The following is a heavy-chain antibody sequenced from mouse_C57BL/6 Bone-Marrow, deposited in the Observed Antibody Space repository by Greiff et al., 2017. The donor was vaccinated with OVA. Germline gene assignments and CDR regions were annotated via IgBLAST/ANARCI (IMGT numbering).Heavy chain of an antibody. CDR3: ARGYYGSWAY. D-gene: IGHD1-1*01. Sequence: VQLQQSGAELVKPGASVKLSCTASGFNIKDYYMHWVKQRTEQGLEWIGRIDPEDGETKYAPKFQGKATITADTSSNTADLQLSSLTSEDTAVYYCARGYYGSWAYWGQGTLVTVSA. CDR2: IDPEDGET. J-gene: IGHJ3*01. V-gene: IGHV14-2*01. CDR1: GFNIKDYY.